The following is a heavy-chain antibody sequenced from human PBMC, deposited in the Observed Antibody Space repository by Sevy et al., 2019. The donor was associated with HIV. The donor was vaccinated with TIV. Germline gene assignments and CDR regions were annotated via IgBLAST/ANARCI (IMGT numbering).Heavy chain of an antibody. Sequence: GGSLRLSCAASGFTFSSYSMNWVRQAPGKGLEWVSSISSSSSYIYYADSVKGRFTISRDNAKNSLYLQMNSLRAEDTAVYYCARVRSGSYPDYYYYYGMDVWGQGTTVTVSS. CDR1: GFTFSSYS. CDR2: ISSSSSYI. J-gene: IGHJ6*02. V-gene: IGHV3-21*01. CDR3: ARVRSGSYPDYYYYYGMDV. D-gene: IGHD1-26*01.